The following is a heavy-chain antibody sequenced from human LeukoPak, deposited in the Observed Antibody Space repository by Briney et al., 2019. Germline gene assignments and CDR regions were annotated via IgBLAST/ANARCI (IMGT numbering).Heavy chain of an antibody. D-gene: IGHD3-10*01. J-gene: IGHJ6*02. CDR2: IYYSGRT. CDR1: GGSISSSSYY. Sequence: SETLSLTCTVSGGSISSSSYYWGWIRQPPGKGLEWIGYIYYSGRTGYNPSLKSRVTMSADTSKTQFSLKLSSVTAADTAVYYCARERYGSGSNYYYYYGLDVWGQGTTVTVSS. CDR3: ARERYGSGSNYYYYYGLDV. V-gene: IGHV4-61*01.